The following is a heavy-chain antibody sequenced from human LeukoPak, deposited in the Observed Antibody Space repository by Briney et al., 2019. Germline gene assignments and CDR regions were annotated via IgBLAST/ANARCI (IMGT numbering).Heavy chain of an antibody. CDR1: GFTFGDYS. Sequence: GGSLRLSCKASGFTFGDYSMTWIRQAPGKGLEWVSFIRNKASGGTTEHAASVRGRFTTSRDDSKSIAYLQMNSLKTEDTALYYCTRDRIMTDFWGQGTLVTVSS. CDR3: TRDRIMTDF. J-gene: IGHJ4*02. V-gene: IGHV3-49*03. CDR2: IRNKASGGTT. D-gene: IGHD2-15*01.